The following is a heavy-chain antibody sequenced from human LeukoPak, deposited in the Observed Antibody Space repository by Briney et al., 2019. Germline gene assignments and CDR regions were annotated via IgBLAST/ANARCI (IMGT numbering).Heavy chain of an antibody. D-gene: IGHD3-9*01. CDR2: ISSSSSYI. CDR3: ARSVGILTGYYDY. J-gene: IGHJ4*02. V-gene: IGHV3-21*01. CDR1: GFAITDHH. Sequence: GGSLRLSCAASGFAITDHHMDWVRQAPGKGLEWVSPISSSSSYIYYADSVKGRFTISRDNAKNSLYLQMNSLRAEDTAVYYCARSVGILTGYYDYWGQGTLVTVSS.